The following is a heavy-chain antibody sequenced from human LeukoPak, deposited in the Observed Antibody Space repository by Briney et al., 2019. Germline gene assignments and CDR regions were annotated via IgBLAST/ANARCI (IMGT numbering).Heavy chain of an antibody. J-gene: IGHJ6*03. CDR1: GFTFSSYE. CDR2: ISSSGSTI. D-gene: IGHD5-18*01. V-gene: IGHV3-48*03. Sequence: GGSLRLSCAASGFTFSSYEMNWVRQAPGKGLEWVSYISSSGSTIYYADSVKGRSTISRDNAKNSLYLQMNSLRAEDTAVYYCARDGVTGIHYYYYYMDVWGKGTTVTVSS. CDR3: ARDGVTGIHYYYYYMDV.